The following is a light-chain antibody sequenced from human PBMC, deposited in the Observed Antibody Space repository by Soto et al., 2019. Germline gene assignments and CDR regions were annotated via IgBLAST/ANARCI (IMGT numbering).Light chain of an antibody. CDR2: EVS. CDR3: ASWDDSLNGPV. J-gene: IGLJ2*01. CDR1: SSDVGGYNY. Sequence: QSALTQPASVSGSPGQSITISCTGTSSDVGGYNYVSSYQQHPGKAPKLMIYEVSNRPSGVSNRFSGSKSGNTASLTISGLQAEDEADYYCASWDDSLNGPVFGGGTKLTVL. V-gene: IGLV2-14*01.